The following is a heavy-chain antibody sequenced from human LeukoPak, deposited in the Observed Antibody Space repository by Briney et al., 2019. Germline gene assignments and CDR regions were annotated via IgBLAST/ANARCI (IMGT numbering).Heavy chain of an antibody. D-gene: IGHD5-18*01. CDR3: AKDPSGYSYGTGTQGFDY. CDR2: ISGSGGSR. V-gene: IGHV3-23*01. CDR1: GFTSSSYA. Sequence: PGGSLRLSCAASGFTSSSYAMSWVRQAPGKGLEWVSAISGSGGSRYYADSVKGRFTISRDNSKNTLYLQMNSLRAEDTAVYYCAKDPSGYSYGTGTQGFDYWGQGTLVTVSS. J-gene: IGHJ4*02.